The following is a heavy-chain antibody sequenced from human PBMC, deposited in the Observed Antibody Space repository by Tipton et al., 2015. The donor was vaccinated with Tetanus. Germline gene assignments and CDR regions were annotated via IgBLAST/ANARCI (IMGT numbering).Heavy chain of an antibody. D-gene: IGHD2-21*02. J-gene: IGHJ3*02. CDR3: VRDHARACGGDCYPGGFDI. CDR1: GGSISNSNFY. V-gene: IGHV4-30-4*01. CDR2: ICYSGGT. Sequence: TLSLTCTVSGGSISNSNFYWSWIRQPPGKGLEWIGYICYSGGTYYNPSLKGRVTVSLDTSKNQFSLRLTSVTDADTAVYYCVRDHARACGGDCYPGGFDIWGQGTMVSVSS.